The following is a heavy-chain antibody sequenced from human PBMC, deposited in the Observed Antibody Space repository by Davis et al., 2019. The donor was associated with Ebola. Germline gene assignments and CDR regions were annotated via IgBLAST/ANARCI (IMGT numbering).Heavy chain of an antibody. CDR2: IIPFFGAP. CDR1: GVTFSDYT. CDR3: ARGPSVATAHYFDY. Sequence: SVKVSCKASGVTFSDYTINWVRQAPGQGLEWRGGIIPFFGAPTYAQKFRGRVMITADKSTRIAYMELSSLGSEDTAVYYCARGPSVATAHYFDYWGQGTLVTVSS. D-gene: IGHD2-21*02. J-gene: IGHJ4*02. V-gene: IGHV1-69*06.